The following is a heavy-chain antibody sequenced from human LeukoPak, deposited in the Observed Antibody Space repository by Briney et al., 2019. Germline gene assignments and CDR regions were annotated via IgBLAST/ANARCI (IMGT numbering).Heavy chain of an antibody. D-gene: IGHD3-10*01. J-gene: IGHJ4*02. CDR3: GSTVREGEDQ. Sequence: PGGSLRLSCAASGFIFSNYAMNWVRQAPGKGLEWVSSITSSSAYVYYAVSVKGWFTISRDNAKNSPYLQMNSLRADDTAVYYCGSTVREGEDQWGQGTLVTVSS. CDR2: ITSSSAYV. V-gene: IGHV3-21*04. CDR1: GFIFSNYA.